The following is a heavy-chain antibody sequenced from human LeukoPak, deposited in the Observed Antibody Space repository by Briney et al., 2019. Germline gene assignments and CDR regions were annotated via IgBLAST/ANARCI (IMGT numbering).Heavy chain of an antibody. CDR1: GGSISSYY. CDR2: IYYSGST. Sequence: SETLSLTCTVSGGSISSYYWSWIRQPPGKGLEWIGYIYYSGSTNYNPSLKSRVTISVDTSKNQFSLKLSSVTAADTAVYYCARLLYYYDSSGYSLYFDYWGKGTLVTVSS. D-gene: IGHD3-22*01. V-gene: IGHV4-59*08. J-gene: IGHJ4*02. CDR3: ARLLYYYDSSGYSLYFDY.